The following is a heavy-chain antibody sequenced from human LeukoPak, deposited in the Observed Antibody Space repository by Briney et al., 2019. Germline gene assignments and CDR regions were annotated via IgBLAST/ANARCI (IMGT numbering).Heavy chain of an antibody. CDR1: GFTFSSYA. J-gene: IGHJ4*02. CDR2: ISYDGSNK. D-gene: IGHD3-22*01. Sequence: QPGGSLRLSCAASGFTFSSYAMHWVRQAPGKGLEWVAVISYDGSNKYYADSVKGRFTISRDNSKNTLYLQMNSLRAEDTAVYYCARDTLQYYYDSYPDHWGQGTLVTVSS. CDR3: ARDTLQYYYDSYPDH. V-gene: IGHV3-30-3*01.